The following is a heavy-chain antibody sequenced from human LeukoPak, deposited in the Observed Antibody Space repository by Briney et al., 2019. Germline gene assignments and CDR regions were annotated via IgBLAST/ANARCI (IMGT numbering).Heavy chain of an antibody. V-gene: IGHV3-73*01. CDR3: TRGSGSFDP. CDR1: GFTFSGSA. Sequence: GGSLRLSCAASGFTFSGSAMHWVRQASGKGLEWVGRIRSKANSYATAYAASVKGRFTISRDDSKNTAYLQMNSLKTEDTAVYYSTRGSGSFDPWGQGTLVTVSS. D-gene: IGHD3-10*01. CDR2: IRSKANSYAT. J-gene: IGHJ5*02.